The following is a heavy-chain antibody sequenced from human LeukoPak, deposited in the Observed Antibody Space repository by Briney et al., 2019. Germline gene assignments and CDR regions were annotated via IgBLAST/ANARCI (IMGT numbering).Heavy chain of an antibody. V-gene: IGHV3-53*01. Sequence: PGGSLRLSCAGSGFTVSNNYMSWVRQAPGKGLEWVSVIYRSGTTYYADSVKGRFTISRDNSKNTLYLQMNSLRAEDTAVYYCAKDKGDSLWYFDYWGQGTLVTVSS. CDR2: IYRSGTT. CDR1: GFTVSNNY. CDR3: AKDKGDSLWYFDY. J-gene: IGHJ4*02. D-gene: IGHD3-22*01.